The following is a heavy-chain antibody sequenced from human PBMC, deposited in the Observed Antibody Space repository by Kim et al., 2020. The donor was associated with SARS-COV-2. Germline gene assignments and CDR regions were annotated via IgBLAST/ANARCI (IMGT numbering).Heavy chain of an antibody. J-gene: IGHJ4*02. CDR3: AKDMSYYDILTGQFDY. V-gene: IGHV3-9*01. CDR2: ISWNSGSI. Sequence: GGSLRLSCAASGFTFDDYAMHWVRQAPGKGLEWVSGISWNSGSIGYADSVKGRFTISRDNAKNSLYLQMNSLRAEDTALYYCAKDMSYYDILTGQFDYWGQGTLVTVSS. CDR1: GFTFDDYA. D-gene: IGHD3-9*01.